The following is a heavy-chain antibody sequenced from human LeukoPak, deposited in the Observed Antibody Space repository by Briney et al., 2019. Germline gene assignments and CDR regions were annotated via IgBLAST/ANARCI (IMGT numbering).Heavy chain of an antibody. CDR1: VPTLRIYA. V-gene: IGHV3-23*01. D-gene: IGHD6-19*01. CDR3: ATAGIGVVGYFDY. CDR2: IRGSGGGT. J-gene: IGHJ4*02. Sequence: GGSLRLSCAASVPTLRIYAMSWVRQAPGKGLEWVSAIRGSGGGTYYADSVKGRFTISSDNSKNTLYLQMYKRRAEDTALYYCATAGIGVVGYFDYWGQGTLVTVSS.